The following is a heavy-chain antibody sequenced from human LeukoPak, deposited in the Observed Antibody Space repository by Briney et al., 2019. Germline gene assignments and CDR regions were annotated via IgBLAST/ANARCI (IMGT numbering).Heavy chain of an antibody. D-gene: IGHD3-10*01. CDR1: GGSISSSSYY. CDR3: ARERGRGYYFDY. J-gene: IGHJ4*02. V-gene: IGHV4-39*07. CDR2: IYYSGST. Sequence: SETLSLTCTVSGGSISSSSYYWGWIRQPPGKGLEWIGSIYYSGSTYYNPSLKSRVTISVDTSKNQFSLKLSSVTAADTAVYYCARERGRGYYFDYWGQGTLVTVSS.